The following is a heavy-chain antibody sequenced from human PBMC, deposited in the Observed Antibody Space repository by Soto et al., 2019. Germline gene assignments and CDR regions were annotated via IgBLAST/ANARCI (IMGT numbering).Heavy chain of an antibody. CDR1: GASVSTGVYY. CDR2: IDNSGST. V-gene: IGHV4-31*03. Sequence: SETLSLTCTVSGASVSTGVYYWTWIRQHPGKGLEWIGYIDNSGSTYYNPSLTGRVGISVDTSKNQFSLNLQSLTAADTAFYYCAGAVSDFDVRRYRTSYFDHWGQGILVSVYS. J-gene: IGHJ4*02. CDR3: AGAVSDFDVRRYRTSYFDH. D-gene: IGHD3-10*02.